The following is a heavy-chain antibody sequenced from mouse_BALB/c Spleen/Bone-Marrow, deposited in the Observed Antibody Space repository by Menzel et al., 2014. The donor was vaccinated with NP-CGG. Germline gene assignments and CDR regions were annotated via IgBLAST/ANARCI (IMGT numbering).Heavy chain of an antibody. D-gene: IGHD3-3*01. J-gene: IGHJ4*01. CDR3: ARAGMDY. CDR2: ISSGSSTI. CDR1: GFTFSSLG. V-gene: IGHV5-17*02. Sequence: EVKVVESGGGLVQPGGSRKLSCAASGFTFSSLGMHWVRQAPEKGLEWVAYISSGSSTIYYADTVRGRLTISRDNPKNTLFLQMTSLRSEDTAMYYCARAGMDYWGQGTSVTVSS.